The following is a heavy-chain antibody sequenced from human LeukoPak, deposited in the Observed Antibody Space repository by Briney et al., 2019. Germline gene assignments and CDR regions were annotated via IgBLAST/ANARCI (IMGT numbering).Heavy chain of an antibody. Sequence: ASVKVSCKASEYTFTSYAMNWVRQAPGQGLEWMGWINTNTGNPTYAQGFTGRFVFSLDTSVSTAYLQISSLKAEDTAVYYCARETGCGGDCYSFDYWGQGTLVTASS. CDR2: INTNTGNP. CDR1: EYTFTSYA. D-gene: IGHD2-21*02. CDR3: ARETGCGGDCYSFDY. V-gene: IGHV7-4-1*02. J-gene: IGHJ4*02.